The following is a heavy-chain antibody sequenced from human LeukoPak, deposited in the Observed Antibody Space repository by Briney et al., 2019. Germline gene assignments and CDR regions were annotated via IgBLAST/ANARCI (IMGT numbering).Heavy chain of an antibody. CDR3: AREGVYGMDV. D-gene: IGHD3-10*01. Sequence: SETLSLTCTVSGGSISSGGYYWSWIRQHPGKGLEWIGYIYYSRSTYYNPSLKSRVTISVDTSKNQFSLKLSSVTAADTAVYYCAREGVYGMDVWGKGTTVTVSS. CDR1: GGSISSGGYY. J-gene: IGHJ6*04. V-gene: IGHV4-31*03. CDR2: IYYSRST.